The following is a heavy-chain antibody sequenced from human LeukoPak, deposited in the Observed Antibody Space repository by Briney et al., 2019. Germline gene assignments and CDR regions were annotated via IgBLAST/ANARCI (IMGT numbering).Heavy chain of an antibody. J-gene: IGHJ5*02. CDR3: ARDVAYYDFWSGYSYQHENWFDP. CDR2: IYTSGST. D-gene: IGHD3-3*01. Sequence: SETLSLTCTVSGGSISSYYWSWIRQPAGKGLEWIGRIYTSGSTNYNPSLKSRVTMSVDTSKNQFSLKLSSVTAADTAVYYCARDVAYYDFWSGYSYQHENWFDPWGQGTLVTVSS. CDR1: GGSISSYY. V-gene: IGHV4-4*07.